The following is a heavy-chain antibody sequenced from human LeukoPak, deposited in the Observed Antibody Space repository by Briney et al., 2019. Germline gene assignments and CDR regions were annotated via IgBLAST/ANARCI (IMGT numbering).Heavy chain of an antibody. V-gene: IGHV3-7*01. Sequence: TGGSLRLSCAASGFTLNNYIMNWVRQAPGKGLEWVANIKQDGSEKYYVDSVKGRFTVSRDNAKNSLYLQMNSLRAEDTAVYYCARVKKRLGELSFGAFDIWGQGTMVTVSS. CDR3: ARVKKRLGELSFGAFDI. CDR1: GFTLNNYI. CDR2: IKQDGSEK. J-gene: IGHJ3*02. D-gene: IGHD3-16*02.